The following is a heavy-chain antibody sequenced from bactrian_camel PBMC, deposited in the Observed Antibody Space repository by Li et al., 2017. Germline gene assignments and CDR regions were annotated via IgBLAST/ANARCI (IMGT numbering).Heavy chain of an antibody. V-gene: IGHV3S40*01. CDR2: IETRDGNP. J-gene: IGHJ4*01. Sequence: VQLVESGEGLVQPGGSLRLSCAASGFTFSNYAMSWVRQAPGKGREGIATIETRDGNPTYADSVKDRFIITRGNAKDTVSLQMNNLKAEDTAMYYCAAARRPGSLLLHPNYYNYWGQGTQVTVS. CDR1: GFTFSNYA. D-gene: IGHD2*01. CDR3: AAARRPGSLLLHPNYYNY.